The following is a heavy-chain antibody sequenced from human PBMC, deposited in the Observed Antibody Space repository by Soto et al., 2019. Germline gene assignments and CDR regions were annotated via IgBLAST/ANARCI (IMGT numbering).Heavy chain of an antibody. D-gene: IGHD3-3*01. CDR2: INPFFDTA. CDR1: GYTFTSYY. Sequence: SVKVSCTATGYTFTSYYIHWVRQAPGQGFEWMGGINPFFDTANYAQKFQDRVTITADESTSTAYMELSSLRSEDTAVYYCARLQGHYDFWRAPGFDPWGQGTLVTVSS. V-gene: IGHV1-69*13. J-gene: IGHJ5*02. CDR3: ARLQGHYDFWRAPGFDP.